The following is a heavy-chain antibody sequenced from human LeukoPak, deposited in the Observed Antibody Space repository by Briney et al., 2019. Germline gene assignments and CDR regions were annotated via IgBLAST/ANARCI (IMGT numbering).Heavy chain of an antibody. V-gene: IGHV3-21*01. Sequence: PGGSLRLSCAASGFTFSSYSMNWVRQAPGKGLEWVSSISSSSSYIYYADSVKGRFTISRDNAKNSLYLQMNSLRAEDTAVYYCARGHYDILTGYYYWGQGTLVTVSS. CDR1: GFTFSSYS. CDR3: ARGHYDILTGYYY. J-gene: IGHJ4*02. D-gene: IGHD3-9*01. CDR2: ISSSSSYI.